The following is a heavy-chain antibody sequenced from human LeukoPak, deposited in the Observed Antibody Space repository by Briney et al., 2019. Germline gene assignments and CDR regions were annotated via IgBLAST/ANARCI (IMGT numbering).Heavy chain of an antibody. Sequence: PGGSLRLSCTASGFTFSNYAMSWVRQAPGKGLEWVSSINDRGASTYFADSLRGRFTIARDNSKNTLYLQMKSLRAEDMAVYYCAKGGGGYAFDIWGQGTMVTVSS. J-gene: IGHJ3*02. D-gene: IGHD3-10*01. V-gene: IGHV3-23*01. CDR3: AKGGGGYAFDI. CDR2: INDRGAST. CDR1: GFTFSNYA.